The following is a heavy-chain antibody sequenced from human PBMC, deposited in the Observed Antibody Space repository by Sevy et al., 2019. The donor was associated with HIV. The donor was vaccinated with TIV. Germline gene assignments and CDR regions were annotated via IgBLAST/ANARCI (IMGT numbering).Heavy chain of an antibody. J-gene: IGHJ5*02. Sequence: QSQTLSLTCTVSGGSISSYYWSWIRQPPGKGLEWIGYIYYSGSTNYNPSLKSRVTISVDTSKNQFSLKLSSVTAADTAVYYCAGYDYHLGWFDPWGQGTLVTVSS. V-gene: IGHV4-59*01. D-gene: IGHD5-12*01. CDR2: IYYSGST. CDR1: GGSISSYY. CDR3: AGYDYHLGWFDP.